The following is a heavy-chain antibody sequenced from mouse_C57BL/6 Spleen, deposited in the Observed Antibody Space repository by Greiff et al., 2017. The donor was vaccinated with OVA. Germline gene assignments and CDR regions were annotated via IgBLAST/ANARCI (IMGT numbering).Heavy chain of an antibody. CDR3: ARRSTYYCDY. V-gene: IGHV1-9*01. CDR2: ILPGSGST. J-gene: IGHJ2*01. CDR1: GYTFTGYW. Sequence: VQLQQSGAELMKPGASVKLSCKATGYTFTGYWIEWVKQRPGHGLEWIGEILPGSGSTNYNAKFKGKATFTADTSSNTAYMQLSSLTTEDSAIYYCARRSTYYCDYWGQGTTLTVSS.